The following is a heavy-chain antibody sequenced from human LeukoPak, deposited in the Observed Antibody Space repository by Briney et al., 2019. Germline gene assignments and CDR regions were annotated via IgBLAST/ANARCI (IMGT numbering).Heavy chain of an antibody. CDR2: IDYSGST. J-gene: IGHJ4*02. CDR3: ARLGGDYGYYFDY. Sequence: SETLSLTCAVSAGSVSSGSYHWSWIRQAPGKGLEWIGYIDYSGSTTYNPSLKSRVTISVDTSKNQFSLKLNSVTAADTAVYYCARLGGDYGYYFDYWGQGTLVTVSS. D-gene: IGHD4-17*01. V-gene: IGHV4-61*01. CDR1: AGSVSSGSYH.